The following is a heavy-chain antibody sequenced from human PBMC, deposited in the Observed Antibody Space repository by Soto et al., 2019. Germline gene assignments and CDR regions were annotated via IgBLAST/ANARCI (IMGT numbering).Heavy chain of an antibody. V-gene: IGHV1-2*04. J-gene: IGHJ5*02. Sequence: ASVKVSCKASGYTFTGYYMHWVRQAPGQGLEWMGWINPNSGGTNYAQKFQGWVTMTRDTSISTAYMELSRLRSDDTAVYYCARSSSPTSPPSLAWFDPWSRGSLVIVS. CDR2: INPNSGGT. D-gene: IGHD2-15*01. CDR3: ARSSSPTSPPSLAWFDP. CDR1: GYTFTGYY.